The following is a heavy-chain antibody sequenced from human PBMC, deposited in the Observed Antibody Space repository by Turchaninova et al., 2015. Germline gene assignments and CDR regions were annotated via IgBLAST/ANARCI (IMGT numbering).Heavy chain of an antibody. CDR1: GSTFIDYY. J-gene: IGHJ4*02. Sequence: QVQLVQSGTEVKKPGASVKVSCKASGSTFIDYYLNWVRQAPGQGIEWMGGINANRGDTNYATXXXGRXXXTRXXTIRXAYVEXXGLXSXVTDIYYXXXGGTTRRDDXNPRXXWGQGTLATXSS. CDR3: XXGGTTRRDDXNPRXX. V-gene: IGHV1-2*02. D-gene: IGHD5-24*01. CDR2: INANRGDT.